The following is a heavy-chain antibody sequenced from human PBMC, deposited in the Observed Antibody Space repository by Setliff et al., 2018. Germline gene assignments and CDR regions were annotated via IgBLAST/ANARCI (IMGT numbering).Heavy chain of an antibody. V-gene: IGHV4-34*01. Sequence: SETLSLTCAVYGGSFSGYYWSWIRQPPGKGLEWIGEINHIGSTNYNPSLQSRVTISVDTSKNQFSLKLSSMPAADTAVDYCARGADTVVAPYDAFDIWGQGTMVTVS. CDR1: GGSFSGYY. CDR3: ARGADTVVAPYDAFDI. CDR2: INHIGST. J-gene: IGHJ3*02. D-gene: IGHD2-15*01.